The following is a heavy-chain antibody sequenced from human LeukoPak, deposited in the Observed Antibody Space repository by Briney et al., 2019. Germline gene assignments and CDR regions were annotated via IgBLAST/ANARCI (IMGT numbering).Heavy chain of an antibody. D-gene: IGHD3-22*01. CDR3: AKDYYDSSGPDAFDI. CDR2: ISGSGGST. CDR1: GFTFSSYA. V-gene: IGHV3-23*01. Sequence: GGSLRLSCAASGFTFSSYAMSWVRQAPGKGLEWVSAISGSGGSTYYADSVKGRFTISRDNSKNTLYLQMNSLRAEDAAVYYCAKDYYDSSGPDAFDIWGQGTMVTVSS. J-gene: IGHJ3*02.